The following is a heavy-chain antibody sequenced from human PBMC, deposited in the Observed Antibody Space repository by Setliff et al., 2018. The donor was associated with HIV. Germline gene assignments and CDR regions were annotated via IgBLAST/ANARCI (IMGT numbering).Heavy chain of an antibody. Sequence: SETLSLTCSVSSDSISSGSYYWSWIRLPAGKGLEWIGQIHTSGSTNYNPSLKSRLTISIDTSKNQFSLKLNSVTATDTAVYYCAREDIAVASAFDIWGQGTMVTVSS. CDR3: AREDIAVASAFDI. J-gene: IGHJ3*02. CDR1: SDSISSGSYY. V-gene: IGHV4-61*09. D-gene: IGHD6-19*01. CDR2: IHTSGST.